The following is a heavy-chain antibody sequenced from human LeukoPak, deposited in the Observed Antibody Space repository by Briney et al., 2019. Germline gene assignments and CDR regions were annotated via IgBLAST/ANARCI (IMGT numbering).Heavy chain of an antibody. V-gene: IGHV3-9*01. J-gene: IGHJ4*02. CDR2: ISWNSGSI. D-gene: IGHD6-6*01. Sequence: QPGRSLRLSCAASGFTFDDYAMHWVRQAPGKGLEWVSGISWNSGSIGYADSVKGRFTISRDNAKNSLYLQMNSLRAEDTALYYCAKDMGYSSSSFDYWGQGALVTVSS. CDR3: AKDMGYSSSSFDY. CDR1: GFTFDDYA.